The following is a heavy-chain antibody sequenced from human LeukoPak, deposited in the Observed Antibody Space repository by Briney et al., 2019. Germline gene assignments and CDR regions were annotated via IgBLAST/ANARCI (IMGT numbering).Heavy chain of an antibody. Sequence: EASVKVSCKASGGTFSSYAISWVRQAPGQGLEWMGGIIPIFGTANYAQKFQGRVTITADESTSTAYMELRSLRSDDTAVYYCARGMYYYDSGQPTPELAPDYWGQGTLVTVSS. CDR3: ARGMYYYDSGQPTPELAPDY. D-gene: IGHD3-10*01. J-gene: IGHJ4*02. CDR2: IIPIFGTA. CDR1: GGTFSSYA. V-gene: IGHV1-69*13.